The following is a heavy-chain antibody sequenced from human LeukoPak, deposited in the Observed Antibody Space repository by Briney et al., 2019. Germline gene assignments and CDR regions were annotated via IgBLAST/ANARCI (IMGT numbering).Heavy chain of an antibody. CDR1: GYSFTNYD. D-gene: IGHD3-9*01. V-gene: IGHV1-8*01. CDR2: ISPNSGKT. J-gene: IGHJ3*01. Sequence: HWASVKVSCKTSGYSFTNYDINWVRQATGQGLEWMGWISPNSGKTGYAQKFQGRVTMTKNTSMSTAYMKLSSLTSEDTALYYCARGRESSKLTSGFQSFDWLSDSFDLWGQGTIVTVSS. CDR3: ARGRESSKLTSGFQSFDWLSDSFDL.